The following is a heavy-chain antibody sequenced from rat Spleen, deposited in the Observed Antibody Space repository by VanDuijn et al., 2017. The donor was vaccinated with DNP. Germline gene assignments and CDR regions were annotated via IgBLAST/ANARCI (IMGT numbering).Heavy chain of an antibody. CDR1: GFNFTANC. D-gene: IGHD1-6*01. J-gene: IGHJ4*01. Sequence: EVQLVESGGGLVQPGRSLKLSCAASGFNFTANCMGWVRQAPGKGLEWVASISPSGGSTYYRDSVKGRFTISRDNAKSTLYLQMDSLRSEDTATYYCATGHFDYWGQGTSVTVSS. CDR2: ISPSGGST. V-gene: IGHV5-19*01. CDR3: ATGHFDY.